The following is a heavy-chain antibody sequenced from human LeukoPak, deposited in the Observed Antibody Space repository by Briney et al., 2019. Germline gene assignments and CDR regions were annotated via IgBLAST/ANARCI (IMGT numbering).Heavy chain of an antibody. J-gene: IGHJ4*02. CDR2: IWYDGSNK. CDR3: ARDAGYCSGGSCYPGQFDY. V-gene: IGHV3-33*01. CDR1: GFTFSSYG. D-gene: IGHD2-15*01. Sequence: GGSLRLSCAASGFTFSSYGMHWVRQAPGKGLEWVAVIWYDGSNKYYADSVKGRFPISRDNSKNTLYLQMNSLRAEDTAVYYCARDAGYCSGGSCYPGQFDYWGQGTLVTVSS.